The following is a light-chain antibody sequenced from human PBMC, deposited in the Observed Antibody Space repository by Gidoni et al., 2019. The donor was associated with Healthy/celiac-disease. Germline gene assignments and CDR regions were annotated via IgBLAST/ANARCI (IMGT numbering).Light chain of an antibody. Sequence: IVLTQSPGTLSLSPGEGATLSCRASQSVSSSYLAWYQQKPGQAPRLLMYGASSRATGIPDRFSGSGSGTDFTLTISRLEPEDFAVYYCQQYGSSPLTFGGGTKVEIK. V-gene: IGKV3-20*01. CDR2: GAS. J-gene: IGKJ4*01. CDR3: QQYGSSPLT. CDR1: QSVSSSY.